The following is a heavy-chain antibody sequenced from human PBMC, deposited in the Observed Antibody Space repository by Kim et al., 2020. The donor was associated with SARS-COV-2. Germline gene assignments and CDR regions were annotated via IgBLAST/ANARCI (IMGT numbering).Heavy chain of an antibody. J-gene: IGHJ4*02. CDR3: ARGHRLGYCSSTSCYSPPSSTMVRGVSGDY. CDR2: INHSGST. CDR1: GGSFSGYY. D-gene: IGHD2-2*01. Sequence: SETLSLTCAVYGGSFSGYYWSWIRQPPGKGLEWIGEINHSGSTNYNPSLKSRVTISVDTSKNQFSLKLSSVTAADTAVYYCARGHRLGYCSSTSCYSPPSSTMVRGVSGDYWGQGTLVTVSS. V-gene: IGHV4-34*01.